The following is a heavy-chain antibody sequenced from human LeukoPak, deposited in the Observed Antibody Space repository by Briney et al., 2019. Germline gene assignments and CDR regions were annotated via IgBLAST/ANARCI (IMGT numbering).Heavy chain of an antibody. CDR3: ARGRIVVVPAAIGLGYYFDY. CDR2: IYTSGST. Sequence: SETLSLTCTVPGGSISSYYWSWIRQPAGKGLEWIGRIYTSGSTNYNPSLKSRVTISVDRSKNQFSLKLSSVTAADTAVYYCARGRIVVVPAAIGLGYYFDYWGQGTLVTVSS. CDR1: GGSISSYY. D-gene: IGHD2-2*02. V-gene: IGHV4-4*07. J-gene: IGHJ4*02.